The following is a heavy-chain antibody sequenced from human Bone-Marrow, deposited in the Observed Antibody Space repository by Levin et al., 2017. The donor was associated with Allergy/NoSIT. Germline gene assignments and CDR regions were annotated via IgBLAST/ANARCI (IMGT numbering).Heavy chain of an antibody. CDR3: ARVSGIAVAGTSHFDY. Sequence: SQTLSLTCTVSGGSISSSYWSWIRQPPGKGLEWIGYIYYSGSTNYNPSLKSRVTISVDTSKNQFSLKLSSVTAADTAVYYCARVSGIAVAGTSHFDYWGQGTLVTVSS. V-gene: IGHV4-59*01. J-gene: IGHJ4*02. CDR2: IYYSGST. D-gene: IGHD6-19*01. CDR1: GGSISSSY.